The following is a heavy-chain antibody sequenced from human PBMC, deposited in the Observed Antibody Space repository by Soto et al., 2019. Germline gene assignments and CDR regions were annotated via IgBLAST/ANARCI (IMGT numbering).Heavy chain of an antibody. V-gene: IGHV1-69*06. Sequence: QVQLVQSGAEVKKPGSSVKVSCKASGGTFSSYAISWVRQAPGQGLEWMGGIIPIFGTANYAQKFQGRVTITADKYTSTAYMELSSLRSEDTAVYYCARSNCTNGVCYGYYYYGMDVWGQGTTVTVSS. CDR1: GGTFSSYA. D-gene: IGHD2-8*01. CDR2: IIPIFGTA. J-gene: IGHJ6*02. CDR3: ARSNCTNGVCYGYYYYGMDV.